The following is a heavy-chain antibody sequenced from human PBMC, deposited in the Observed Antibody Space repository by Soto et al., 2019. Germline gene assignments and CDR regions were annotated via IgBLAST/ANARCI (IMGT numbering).Heavy chain of an antibody. CDR3: AAGTTNLYYYYYMDV. V-gene: IGHV1-18*01. J-gene: IGHJ6*03. Sequence: ASVKVSCKASGYTFTCYGISWVRQAPGKGLEWMGWISAYNGNTNYAQKLQGRVTITRDMSTSTAYMELSSLRSEDTAVYYCAAGTTNLYYYYYMDVWGKGTTVTVSS. CDR1: GYTFTCYG. CDR2: ISAYNGNT. D-gene: IGHD1-7*01.